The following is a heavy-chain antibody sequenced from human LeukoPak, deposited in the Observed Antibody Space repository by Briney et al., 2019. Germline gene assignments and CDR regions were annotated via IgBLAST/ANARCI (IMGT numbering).Heavy chain of an antibody. D-gene: IGHD3-9*01. V-gene: IGHV3-23*01. Sequence: GGSLRLSCAASGSTFSNYAMSWVRQAPGKGLEWVSAITGSGGNTYYADSVKGRFTISRDNSKNTVFLQMNSLRAGDTAVYYCAKWGDYDVLTGYYVSDYWGQGTLVTVSS. CDR1: GSTFSNYA. J-gene: IGHJ4*02. CDR3: AKWGDYDVLTGYYVSDY. CDR2: ITGSGGNT.